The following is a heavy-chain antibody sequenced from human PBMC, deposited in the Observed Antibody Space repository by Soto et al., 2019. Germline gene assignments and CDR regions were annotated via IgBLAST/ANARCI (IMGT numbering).Heavy chain of an antibody. V-gene: IGHV3-30*18. Sequence: LRLSCAASGFTFSSYGMHWVRQAPGKGLEWVAVISYDGSNKYYADSVKGRFTISRDNSKNTLYLQMNSLRAEDTAVYYCAKDGSSGWETYYYYYGMDVWGQGTTVTVSS. CDR2: ISYDGSNK. D-gene: IGHD6-19*01. J-gene: IGHJ6*02. CDR1: GFTFSSYG. CDR3: AKDGSSGWETYYYYYGMDV.